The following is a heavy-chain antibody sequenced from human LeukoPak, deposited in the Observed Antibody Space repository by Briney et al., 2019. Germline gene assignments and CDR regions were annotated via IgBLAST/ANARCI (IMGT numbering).Heavy chain of an antibody. CDR2: IYHSGST. D-gene: IGHD3-22*01. CDR3: ARDVRDMIVGRWFDP. Sequence: SETLSLTCAVSGGSISSNSYYWGWIRQPPGKGLEWIGSIYHSGSTYYNPSLKSRVTISVDTSKNQFSLKLSSVTAADTAVYYCARDVRDMIVGRWFDPWGQGTLVTVSS. CDR1: GGSISSNSYY. V-gene: IGHV4-39*07. J-gene: IGHJ5*02.